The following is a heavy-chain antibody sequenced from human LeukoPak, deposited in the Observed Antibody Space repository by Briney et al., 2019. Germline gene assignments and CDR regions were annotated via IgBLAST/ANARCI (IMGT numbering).Heavy chain of an antibody. CDR1: GFTFSSYS. V-gene: IGHV3-21*01. CDR2: ISSSSSYI. Sequence: GGSLRLSCAASGFTFSSYSMKWLRQSPGKGLEWVSSISSSSSYIYYADSVNGRFTISRDNAKNSLYLQMDRLRAEDTAVYYCARVYLVPKDYYDSSGYLEHWGQGTLVTVSS. CDR3: ARVYLVPKDYYDSSGYLEH. D-gene: IGHD3-22*01. J-gene: IGHJ1*01.